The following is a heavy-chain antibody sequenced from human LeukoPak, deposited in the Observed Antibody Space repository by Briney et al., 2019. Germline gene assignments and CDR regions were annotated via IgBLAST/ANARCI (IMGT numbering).Heavy chain of an antibody. V-gene: IGHV3-21*01. D-gene: IGHD5-12*01. J-gene: IGHJ6*02. CDR3: ARVDIVATIHDYYYGMDV. CDR2: ISSSSSYI. Sequence: GGSLRLSCAASGFTFSSYSMNWVRQAPGKGLEWVSSISSSSSYIYYADSVKGRFTISRDNAKNSLYLQMNSLRAEDTAVYYCARVDIVATIHDYYYGMDVWGQGTTVTVSS. CDR1: GFTFSSYS.